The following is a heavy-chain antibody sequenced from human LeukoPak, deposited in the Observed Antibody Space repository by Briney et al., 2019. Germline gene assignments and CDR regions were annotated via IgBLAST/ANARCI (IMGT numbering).Heavy chain of an antibody. V-gene: IGHV1-2*02. D-gene: IGHD6-13*01. J-gene: IGHJ5*01. CDR1: GYTFTGYY. Sequence: ASVKVSCKASGYTFTGYYMHWVRQAPGQGLEWMGGINPNSGSTNYAQKFQGRVTMTRDTSISTAYMELSRLRSDVTAVYYYARDSSSWKYNWFDPWGQGTLVTVSS. CDR3: ARDSSSWKYNWFDP. CDR2: INPNSGST.